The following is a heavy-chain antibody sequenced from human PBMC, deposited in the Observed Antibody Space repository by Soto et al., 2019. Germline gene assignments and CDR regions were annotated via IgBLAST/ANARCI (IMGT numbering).Heavy chain of an antibody. D-gene: IGHD2-15*01. Sequence: ASVKVSCKASGGTFSSYTISWVRQAPGQGLEWMGRIIPILGIANYAQKFQGRVTITADKSTSTAYMELSSLRSEDTAVYYCAREEVGSPLLNNWFDPWGQGTLVTVSS. CDR2: IIPILGIA. J-gene: IGHJ5*02. V-gene: IGHV1-69*04. CDR1: GGTFSSYT. CDR3: AREEVGSPLLNNWFDP.